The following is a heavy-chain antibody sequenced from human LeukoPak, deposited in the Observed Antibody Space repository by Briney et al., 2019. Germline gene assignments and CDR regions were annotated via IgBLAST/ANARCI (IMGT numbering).Heavy chain of an antibody. CDR3: ARQRSGWSFDY. Sequence: SETLSLTCAVSGYSISSGHYWGWVRQPPGKGLEWTGSIYHSGSTYYNPSLKSRVTISVDTSKNRFSLKLSSVTAADTAVYYCARQRSGWSFDYWGQGTLVTVSS. V-gene: IGHV4-38-2*01. CDR1: GYSISSGHY. CDR2: IYHSGST. D-gene: IGHD6-19*01. J-gene: IGHJ4*02.